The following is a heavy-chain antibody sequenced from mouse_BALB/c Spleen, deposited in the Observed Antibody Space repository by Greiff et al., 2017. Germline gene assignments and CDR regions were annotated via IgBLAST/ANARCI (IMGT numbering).Heavy chain of an antibody. CDR1: GFNIKDTY. J-gene: IGHJ1*01. Sequence: VQLQQSGAELVKPGASVKLSCTASGFNIKDTYMHWVKQRPEQGLEWIGRIDPANGNTKYDPKFQGKATITADTSSNTAYLQLSSLTSEDTAVYYCAEYYGSSRYWYFDVWGAGTTVTVSS. CDR3: AEYYGSSRYWYFDV. CDR2: IDPANGNT. D-gene: IGHD1-1*01. V-gene: IGHV14-3*02.